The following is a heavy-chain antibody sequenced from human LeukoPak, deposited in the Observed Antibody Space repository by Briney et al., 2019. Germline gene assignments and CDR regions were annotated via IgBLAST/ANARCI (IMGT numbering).Heavy chain of an antibody. CDR1: GGSISSSSYY. CDR3: ARQGNSRHGYNFDY. Sequence: SETLSLTCTVSGGSISSSSYYWGWIRQPPGKGLEWIGSIYYSGSTYYNPSLKSRVTISVDTSKNQFSLELSSVTAADTAVYYCARQGNSRHGYNFDYWGQGTLVTVSS. V-gene: IGHV4-39*01. D-gene: IGHD5-12*01. J-gene: IGHJ4*02. CDR2: IYYSGST.